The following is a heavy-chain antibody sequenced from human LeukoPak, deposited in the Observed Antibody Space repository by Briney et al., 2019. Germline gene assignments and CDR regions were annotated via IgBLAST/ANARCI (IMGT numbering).Heavy chain of an antibody. D-gene: IGHD1-7*01. CDR3: ARVGTGTYYYFDY. Sequence: GASVKVSCKASGGTFSSYAISWVRQAPGQGLEWMGGIIPILGTANYAQKFQGRVTITADESTSTAYMELSSLRSEDTAVYYCARVGTGTYYYFDYWGQGTLVTVSS. V-gene: IGHV1-69*13. J-gene: IGHJ4*02. CDR1: GGTFSSYA. CDR2: IIPILGTA.